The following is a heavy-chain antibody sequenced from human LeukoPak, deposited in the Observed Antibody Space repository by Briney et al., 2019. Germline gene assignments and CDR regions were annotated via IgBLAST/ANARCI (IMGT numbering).Heavy chain of an antibody. Sequence: ASVKVSCKASGYTFTSYGISWVRQAPGQGLEWMGWISPYNGNTDYAQNLQGRVSMTTDTSTSTAYMELRSLRSDDTAVYYCARRERRITMVRGVTRGSGFDYWGQGTLVTVSS. CDR1: GYTFTSYG. J-gene: IGHJ4*02. CDR3: ARRERRITMVRGVTRGSGFDY. V-gene: IGHV1-18*01. D-gene: IGHD3-10*01. CDR2: ISPYNGNT.